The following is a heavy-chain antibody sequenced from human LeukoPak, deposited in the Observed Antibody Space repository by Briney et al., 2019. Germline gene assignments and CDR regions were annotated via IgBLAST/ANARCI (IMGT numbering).Heavy chain of an antibody. J-gene: IGHJ4*02. D-gene: IGHD4-17*01. CDR1: GFTVSSNY. V-gene: IGHV3-66*01. CDR2: IYSGGST. Sequence: PGGSLRLSCAASGFTVSSNYMSWVRQAPGKGLEWVSVIYSGGSTYYADSVKGRFTISRDHSKNTLYLQMNSRRAEDSAVYYCARDLYGDPYKLGYWGQGTLVTVSS. CDR3: ARDLYGDPYKLGY.